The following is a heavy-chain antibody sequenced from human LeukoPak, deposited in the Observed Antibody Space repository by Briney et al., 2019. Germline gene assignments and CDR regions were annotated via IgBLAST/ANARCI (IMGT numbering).Heavy chain of an antibody. CDR1: GFIFGDYS. CDR3: ARDHNFAFDN. D-gene: IGHD5-24*01. J-gene: IGHJ4*02. Sequence: PGGSLRLSCAASGFIFGDYSMNWVRQPPGKGLEWTSYIGIDSGNTKYADSVKGRFTISADNAKNSLFLHMNSLRVEDTAVYYCARDHNFAFDNWGQGTLVTVSS. V-gene: IGHV3-11*06. CDR2: IGIDSGNT.